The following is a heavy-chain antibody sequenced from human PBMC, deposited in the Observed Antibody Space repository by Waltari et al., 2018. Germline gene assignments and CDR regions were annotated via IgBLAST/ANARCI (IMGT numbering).Heavy chain of an antibody. Sequence: EVQLVESGGGLVQPGGSLRLSCAASGFTFSAYRMHWVRQAPGKGLVWVSLINADGRATLYADYVKGRFTMSRDNAKDTLYLQMNSLRGEDTAVYYCAIQISGVVFWGQGTLVTVSS. CDR1: GFTFSAYR. D-gene: IGHD3-3*01. CDR3: AIQISGVVF. CDR2: INADGRAT. V-gene: IGHV3-74*01. J-gene: IGHJ4*02.